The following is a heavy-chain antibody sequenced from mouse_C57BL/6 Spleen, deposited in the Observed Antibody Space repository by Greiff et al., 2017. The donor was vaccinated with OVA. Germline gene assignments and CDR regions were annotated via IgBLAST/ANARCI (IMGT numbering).Heavy chain of an antibody. CDR3: ARKYDYDEGASYYAMDY. Sequence: VKLMESGPGLVAPSQSLSITCTVSGFSLTSYAISWVRQPPGKGLEWLGVIWTGGGTNYNSALKSRLSISKDNSKSQVFLKMNSLQTDDTARYYCARKYDYDEGASYYAMDYWGQGTSVTVSS. CDR1: GFSLTSYA. CDR2: IWTGGGT. V-gene: IGHV2-9-1*01. D-gene: IGHD2-4*01. J-gene: IGHJ4*01.